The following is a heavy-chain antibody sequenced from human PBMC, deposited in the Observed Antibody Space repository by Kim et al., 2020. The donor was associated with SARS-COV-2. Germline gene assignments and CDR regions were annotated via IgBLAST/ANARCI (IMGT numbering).Heavy chain of an antibody. V-gene: IGHV4-61*01. J-gene: IGHJ6*02. CDR2: IYYSGST. CDR3: ARLGLFGSGSYHYYYYGMDV. Sequence: SETLSRTCTVSGGSVSSGSYYWSWIRQPPGKGLEWIGYIYYSGSTNYNPSLKSRVTISVDTSKNQFSLKLSSVTAADTAVYYCARLGLFGSGSYHYYYYGMDVWGQGTTVTVSS. CDR1: GGSVSSGSYY. D-gene: IGHD3-10*01.